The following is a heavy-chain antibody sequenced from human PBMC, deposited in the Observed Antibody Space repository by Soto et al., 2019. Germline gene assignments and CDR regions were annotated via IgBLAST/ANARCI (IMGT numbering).Heavy chain of an antibody. J-gene: IGHJ4*02. Sequence: PGGSLRLSCAASGFTFSSYWMHWVRQAPGKGLVWVSRINSDGSSTSYADSVKGRFTISRDNAKNTLYLQMNSLRAEDTAVYYFSGDRRSLDRSTLPYFDYWGQGTPVTVSS. V-gene: IGHV3-74*01. CDR3: SGDRRSLDRSTLPYFDY. D-gene: IGHD2-2*03. CDR1: GFTFSSYW. CDR2: INSDGSST.